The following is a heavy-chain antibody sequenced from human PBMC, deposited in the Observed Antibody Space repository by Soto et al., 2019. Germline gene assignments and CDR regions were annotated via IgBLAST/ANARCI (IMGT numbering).Heavy chain of an antibody. CDR3: ARGTVASGRWFGP. D-gene: IGHD1-1*01. CDR1: ASTFTGYT. J-gene: IGHJ5*02. V-gene: IGHV1-18*04. Sequence: ASVKVSYKASASTFTGYTINWVRQAPGQGLEWMGWISTFNGNTKYAGNFEGRVTMTTNTSTTTAYMELTSLTFDDTAVYFCARGTVASGRWFGPWGQGTVVTVSS. CDR2: ISTFNGNT.